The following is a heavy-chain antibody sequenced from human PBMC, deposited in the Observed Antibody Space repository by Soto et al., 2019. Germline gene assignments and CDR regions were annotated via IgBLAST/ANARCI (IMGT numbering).Heavy chain of an antibody. CDR1: GGSFSGYY. CDR2: INHSGST. J-gene: IGHJ3*02. D-gene: IGHD2-15*01. V-gene: IGHV4-34*01. CDR3: ARVLAGI. Sequence: QVQLQQWGAGLLKPSETLSLTCAVYGGSFSGYYWSWIRQPPGKGLEWIGEINHSGSTNYNPSLKRRVTISEDASKNQFSLKLSSVTAADTAVYYCARVLAGIWGQGTMVTVSS.